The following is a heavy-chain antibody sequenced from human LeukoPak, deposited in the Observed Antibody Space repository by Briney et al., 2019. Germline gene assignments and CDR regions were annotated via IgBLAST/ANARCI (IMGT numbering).Heavy chain of an antibody. V-gene: IGHV4-39*07. CDR2: IYYSGST. J-gene: IGHJ4*02. CDR3: ARDRGYGSGSYYV. Sequence: SETLSLTCTVSGGSISSSSYYWGWIRQPPGKGLEWIGSIYYSGSTYYNPSLKSRVTISVDTSKNQFSLKLSSVTAADTAVYYCARDRGYGSGSYYVWGQGTLVTVSS. D-gene: IGHD3-10*01. CDR1: GGSISSSSYY.